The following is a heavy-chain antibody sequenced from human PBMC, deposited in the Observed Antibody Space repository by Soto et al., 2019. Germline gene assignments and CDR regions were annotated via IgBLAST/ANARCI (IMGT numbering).Heavy chain of an antibody. V-gene: IGHV1-18*04. CDR1: GYTFTSYG. J-gene: IGHJ3*02. D-gene: IGHD3-22*01. Sequence: QVQLMQSGAEVKKPGASVKVSCKASGYTFTSYGISWVRQAPGQGLEWMGWISAYNGNTNYAQKLQGRVTMTTDTSTSTAYMELRSLRSDDTAVYYCATDRGYYYDSSGGDFDIWGQGTMVTVSS. CDR2: ISAYNGNT. CDR3: ATDRGYYYDSSGGDFDI.